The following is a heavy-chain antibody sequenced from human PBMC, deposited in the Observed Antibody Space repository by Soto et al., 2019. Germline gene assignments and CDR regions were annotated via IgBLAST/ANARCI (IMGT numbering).Heavy chain of an antibody. Sequence: GGSLRLSCAASGFTFTNAWMNWVRQAPGEGLEWVGRIKSKTDGGTRDYGAPVKGRFSISRDDSKNTLYLQMNSLKTEDTAVYYCTTDSAEPYYYGSSGYLFDYWGQGTLVTVSS. V-gene: IGHV3-15*07. D-gene: IGHD3-22*01. J-gene: IGHJ4*02. CDR1: GFTFTNAW. CDR3: TTDSAEPYYYGSSGYLFDY. CDR2: IKSKTDGGTR.